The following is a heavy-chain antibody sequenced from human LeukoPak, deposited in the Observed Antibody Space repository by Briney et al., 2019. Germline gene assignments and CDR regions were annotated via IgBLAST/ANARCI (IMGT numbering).Heavy chain of an antibody. CDR1: GYSFTGNY. Sequence: VASVKVSCKASGYSFTGNYIHWVRQAPGQGLEWMGRINPNSGGTNYAQKFQGRVTMTRDTSISTAYIELSRLRSDDTAVYYCARERAVQGYCSGGSCYINDYWGQGTLVTVSS. CDR3: ARERAVQGYCSGGSCYINDY. D-gene: IGHD2-15*01. J-gene: IGHJ4*02. CDR2: INPNSGGT. V-gene: IGHV1-2*06.